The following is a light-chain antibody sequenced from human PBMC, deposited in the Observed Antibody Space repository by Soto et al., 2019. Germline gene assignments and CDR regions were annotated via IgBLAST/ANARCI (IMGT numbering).Light chain of an antibody. CDR3: QQYGSSRYT. J-gene: IGKJ2*01. CDR1: QSLYNNY. Sequence: EIVLTQSPGSLSLFPGETATLSCRASQSLYNNYLAWYQEKPGQAPRLLIHGASSRPTGIPDRFSGSGSGTDFTLTISRLEPEDFAVYYCQQYGSSRYTFGQGTKLEIK. CDR2: GAS. V-gene: IGKV3-20*01.